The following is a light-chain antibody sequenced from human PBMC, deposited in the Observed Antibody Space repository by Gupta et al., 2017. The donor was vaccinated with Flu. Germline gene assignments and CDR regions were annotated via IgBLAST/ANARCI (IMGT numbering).Light chain of an antibody. CDR1: QNVFYGSNSNNY. Sequence: DIVITQSPDYLAVSLGERATINCTSSQNVFYGSNSNNYLSWYQQRPGQPPKSLIYWAATRESGVPDRFSGSGAGTDFTLTINNLQAEDVAVYFCQQYFSSPWTFGQGTKVEIK. V-gene: IGKV4-1*01. J-gene: IGKJ1*01. CDR2: WAA. CDR3: QQYFSSPWT.